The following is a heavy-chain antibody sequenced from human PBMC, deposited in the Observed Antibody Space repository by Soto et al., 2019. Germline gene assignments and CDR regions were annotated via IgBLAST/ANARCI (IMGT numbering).Heavy chain of an antibody. CDR2: IKQDGSEK. D-gene: IGHD3-10*01. V-gene: IGHV3-7*01. J-gene: IGHJ4*02. CDR1: GFTFSSYW. CDR3: ARDPGSGSYYLGRYFDY. Sequence: GGSLRLSCAASGFTFSSYWMSWVRQAPGKGLEWVANIKQDGSEKYYVDSVKGRFTISRDNAKNSLYLQMNSLRAEDTAVYYCARDPGSGSYYLGRYFDYWGQGTLVTVSS.